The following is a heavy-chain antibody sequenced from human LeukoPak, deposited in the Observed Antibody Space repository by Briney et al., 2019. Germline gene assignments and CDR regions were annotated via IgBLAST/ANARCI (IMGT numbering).Heavy chain of an antibody. Sequence: GESLKISCKGSGYSFTSFWIAWVRQMPGKGLEWMGIIYPGDSDTRYSPSFQGRVTISVDKSISTAYLQWSSLKASDTAMYYCARQDYSSSAGDYWGQGTLVTVSS. CDR1: GYSFTSFW. D-gene: IGHD4-11*01. V-gene: IGHV5-51*01. CDR3: ARQDYSSSAGDY. J-gene: IGHJ4*02. CDR2: IYPGDSDT.